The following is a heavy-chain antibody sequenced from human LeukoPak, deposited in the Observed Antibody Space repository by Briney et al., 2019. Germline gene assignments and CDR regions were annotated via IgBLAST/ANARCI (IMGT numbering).Heavy chain of an antibody. V-gene: IGHV3-33*01. CDR3: ARFAGTNSDY. Sequence: GGSLRLSCAASGFTFSNYGMHWVRQAPGKGLEWVAVIWYDGSNKYCADSVKGRFTISRDNSKNTLYLQINSLRAEDTAVYYCARFAGTNSDYWGQGTLVTVSS. D-gene: IGHD1-1*01. J-gene: IGHJ4*02. CDR1: GFTFSNYG. CDR2: IWYDGSNK.